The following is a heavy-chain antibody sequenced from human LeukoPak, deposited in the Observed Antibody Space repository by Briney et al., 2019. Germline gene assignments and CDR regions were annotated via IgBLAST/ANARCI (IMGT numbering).Heavy chain of an antibody. D-gene: IGHD6-13*01. V-gene: IGHV4-59*01. J-gene: IGHJ1*01. CDR2: ISYSGST. CDR1: GGSIASYF. CDR3: ARVAAGIGFFQH. Sequence: SETLSLTCTVSGGSIASYFWSWIRQPPGKGLEWIGYISYSGSTNYNPSLKSRVTISVDTSRDQFFLKLTSVTAADTAVYYCARVAAGIGFFQHWGQGTLVTVSS.